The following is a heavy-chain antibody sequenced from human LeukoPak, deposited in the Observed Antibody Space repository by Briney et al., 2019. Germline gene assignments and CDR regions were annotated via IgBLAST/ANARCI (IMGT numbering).Heavy chain of an antibody. V-gene: IGHV3-53*01. CDR2: IYSGGST. Sequence: GGSLRLSWAASGFTVSSNYMSWVRQAPGKGLEWVSVIYSGGSTYYADSVKGRFTISRDNSKNTLYLQMHSLRAEDTAVYYCARGGPYYYDSSAPFDYWGQGTLVTVSS. CDR3: ARGGPYYYDSSAPFDY. CDR1: GFTVSSNY. D-gene: IGHD3-22*01. J-gene: IGHJ4*02.